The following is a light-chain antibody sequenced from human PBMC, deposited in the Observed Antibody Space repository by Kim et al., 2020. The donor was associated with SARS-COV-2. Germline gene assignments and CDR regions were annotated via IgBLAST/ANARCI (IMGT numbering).Light chain of an antibody. Sequence: LSLSPGELPPLSCRTSQSIGSSLAWYQHKHGQAPRLLIYDAFNRATGIPARFSGSVSGTDFTLTISSLEPEDFAVYYCQQRSNWYTFGQGTKLEI. CDR3: QQRSNWYT. CDR2: DAF. J-gene: IGKJ2*01. V-gene: IGKV3-11*01. CDR1: QSIGSS.